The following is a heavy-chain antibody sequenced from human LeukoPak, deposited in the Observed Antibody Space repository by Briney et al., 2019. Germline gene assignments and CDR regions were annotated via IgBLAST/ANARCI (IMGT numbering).Heavy chain of an antibody. Sequence: SVKVSCKASGGTFSDYAVTWVRQAPGQGLEWMGGIIPIFDTANYAQKFQGRVTISTDESPGTAYMELGGLLAEYPAVFCWSRGLIQLWIFDYWGQGTLVTVSS. CDR3: SRGLIQLWIFDY. CDR1: GGTFSDYA. CDR2: IIPIFDTA. J-gene: IGHJ4*02. D-gene: IGHD5-18*01. V-gene: IGHV1-69*05.